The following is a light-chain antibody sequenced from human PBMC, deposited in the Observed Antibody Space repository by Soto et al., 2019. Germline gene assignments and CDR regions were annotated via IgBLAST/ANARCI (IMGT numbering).Light chain of an antibody. V-gene: IGLV2-14*01. Sequence: HSVLPQPSWVSASRGQSSSISCTGTGVDIGAYDYVSWYQQHPGKAPKLILYAVSNRPSGVSTRFSGSKSGNTASLTISGVQADDEADYYCSSYRRSDTLEVFGTGTKVTVL. CDR1: GVDIGAYDY. J-gene: IGLJ1*01. CDR3: SSYRRSDTLEV. CDR2: AVS.